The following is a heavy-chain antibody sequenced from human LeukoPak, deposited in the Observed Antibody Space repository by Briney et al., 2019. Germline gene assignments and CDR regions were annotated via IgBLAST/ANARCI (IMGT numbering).Heavy chain of an antibody. CDR2: INHSGST. CDR1: GGSFSGYY. Sequence: PSQTLSLTCAVYGGSFSGYYWSWIRQPPGKGLEWIGEINHSGSTNYNPSLKSRVTISVDTSKNQFSLKLSSVTAADTAVYYCARHRTSFDPWGQGTLVTVSS. CDR3: ARHRTSFDP. V-gene: IGHV4-34*01. J-gene: IGHJ5*02.